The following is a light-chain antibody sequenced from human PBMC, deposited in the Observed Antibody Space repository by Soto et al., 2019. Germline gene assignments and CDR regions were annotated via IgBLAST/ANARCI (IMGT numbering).Light chain of an antibody. CDR3: QHYEEWPLT. CDR1: QSVSTN. J-gene: IGKJ4*01. CDR2: GAS. Sequence: EIVMTQSPATLSVSPGERATLSCRASQSVSTNVAWYQQNPGQAPRLLIFGASTRATGIPARFSGSGSGTEFILPISSLQSEDFAVYSWQHYEEWPLTFGGGTKVEIK. V-gene: IGKV3-15*01.